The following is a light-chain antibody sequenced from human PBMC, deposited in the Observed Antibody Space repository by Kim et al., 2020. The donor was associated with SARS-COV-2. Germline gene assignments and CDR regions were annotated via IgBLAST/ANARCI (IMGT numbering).Light chain of an antibody. CDR1: KLGDKY. Sequence: SYELTQPPSVSVSPGQTASITCSGDKLGDKYACWYQQKAGQFPVLVIYQDTKRPSGIPERFSGSNSGNTATLTISGTQAMDEADYYCQAWDSNTYVFGTGTKVTVL. CDR3: QAWDSNTYV. J-gene: IGLJ1*01. V-gene: IGLV3-1*01. CDR2: QDT.